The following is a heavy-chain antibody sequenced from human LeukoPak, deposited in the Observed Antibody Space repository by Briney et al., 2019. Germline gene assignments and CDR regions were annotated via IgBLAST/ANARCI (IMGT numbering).Heavy chain of an antibody. V-gene: IGHV3-21*01. J-gene: IGHJ4*02. Sequence: GGSLRLSCAPSRFDLSAYTMNWVRQAPGKGLEWVSSISSSSVYILYADSLKGRFTISRDNAKNSLYLQMNSLRAEDTAVYYCARGIRYFDWSYDYWGQGTLVTVSS. CDR1: RFDLSAYT. CDR2: ISSSSVYI. CDR3: ARGIRYFDWSYDY. D-gene: IGHD3-9*01.